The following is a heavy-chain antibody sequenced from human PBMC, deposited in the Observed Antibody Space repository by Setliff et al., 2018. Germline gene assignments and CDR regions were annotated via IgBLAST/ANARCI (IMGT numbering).Heavy chain of an antibody. CDR1: GYSFIRYY. CDR2: INVSGGSA. D-gene: IGHD6-19*01. J-gene: IGHJ6*02. Sequence: ASVKVSCKTSGYSFIRYYMYWVRQAPGQGLEWMGLINVSGGSASYEQKFQGRVTMTRDTSTGTVYMELTSLKSEDTAVYYCARGKMDVVAVAGKYCVMDVWGQGTTVTVSS. V-gene: IGHV1-46*01. CDR3: ARGKMDVVAVAGKYCVMDV.